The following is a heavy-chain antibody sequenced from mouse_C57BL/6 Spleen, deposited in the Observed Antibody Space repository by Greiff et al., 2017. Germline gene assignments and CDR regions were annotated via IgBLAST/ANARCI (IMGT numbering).Heavy chain of an antibody. CDR3: ARFYYGSAMDY. D-gene: IGHD1-1*01. CDR2: IDPSDSYT. V-gene: IGHV1-69*01. CDR1: GYTFTSYW. Sequence: QVQLKESGAELVMPGASVKLSCKASGYTFTSYWMHWVKQRPGQGLEWIGEIDPSDSYTNYNQKFKGKSTLTVDKSSSTAYMQLSSLTSEDSAVYYCARFYYGSAMDYWGQGTSVTVSS. J-gene: IGHJ4*01.